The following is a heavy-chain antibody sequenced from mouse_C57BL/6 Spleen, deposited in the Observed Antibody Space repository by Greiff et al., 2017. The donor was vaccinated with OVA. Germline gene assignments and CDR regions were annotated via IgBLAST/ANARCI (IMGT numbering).Heavy chain of an antibody. CDR2: IHPNSGST. J-gene: IGHJ2*01. Sequence: QVQLQQPGAELVKPGASVKLSCKASGYTFTSYWMHWVKQRPGQGLEWIGMIHPNSGSTNYNEKFKSKATLTVDKSSSTAYMQRSSLTSEDSAVYYCARGDYDEGNYFDYWGQGTTLTVSS. D-gene: IGHD2-4*01. V-gene: IGHV1-64*01. CDR3: ARGDYDEGNYFDY. CDR1: GYTFTSYW.